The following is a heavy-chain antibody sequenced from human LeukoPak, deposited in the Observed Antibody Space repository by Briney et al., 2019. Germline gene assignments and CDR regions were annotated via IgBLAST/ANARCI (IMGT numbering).Heavy chain of an antibody. D-gene: IGHD6-19*01. CDR2: IYPGDSDT. CDR1: GYSFTGYW. J-gene: IGHJ4*02. CDR3: ARRYTSAWCDFDY. V-gene: IGHV5-51*01. Sequence: GESLKISCKGSGYSFTGYWFGWVRQMPGKGLEWMGIIYPGDSDTRYSPSFQGQVTISADKSISTAYLQWSSLKASDTAMYYCARRYTSAWCDFDYWGQGTLVTVSS.